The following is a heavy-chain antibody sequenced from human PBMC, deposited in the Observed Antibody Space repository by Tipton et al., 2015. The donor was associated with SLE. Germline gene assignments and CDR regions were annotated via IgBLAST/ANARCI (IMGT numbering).Heavy chain of an antibody. CDR1: DGSISTDGSF. Sequence: TLSLTCTVSDGSISTDGSFWSWIRRRPGTGLEWIGYIFYSGSSYYSPSLESRSTLSVDTSVNQFSLTLRSVTVGATAVDYCARESASTGHFDFWSQGTLVTVSS. D-gene: IGHD3-9*01. CDR2: IFYSGSS. V-gene: IGHV4-31*03. CDR3: ARESASTGHFDF. J-gene: IGHJ4*02.